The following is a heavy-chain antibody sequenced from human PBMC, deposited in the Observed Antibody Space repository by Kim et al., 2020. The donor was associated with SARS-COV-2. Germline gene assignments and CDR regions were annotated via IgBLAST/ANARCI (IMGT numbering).Heavy chain of an antibody. V-gene: IGHV3-33*06. CDR2: IWYDGSNT. CDR3: AKEGRYNSGWYGIGQVHYFDC. Sequence: GGSLRLSCAASGFTLSNYGMHWVRQAPGKGLEWVAVIWYDGSNTYYTDSVKGRFTISRDNSKNMLYLQMNSLRVEDTAVYYCAKEGRYNSGWYGIGQVHYFDCWGQGTLVSVSS. J-gene: IGHJ4*02. CDR1: GFTLSNYG. D-gene: IGHD6-19*01.